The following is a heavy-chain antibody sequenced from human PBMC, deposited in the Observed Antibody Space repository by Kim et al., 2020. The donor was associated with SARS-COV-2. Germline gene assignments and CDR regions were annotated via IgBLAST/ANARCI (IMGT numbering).Heavy chain of an antibody. J-gene: IGHJ5*02. D-gene: IGHD6-6*01. CDR1: GFTVSSNY. V-gene: IGHV3-53*01. CDR2: IYSGGST. CDR3: ARERRSSSGWFDP. Sequence: GGSLRLSCAASGFTVSSNYMSWVRQAPGKGLEWVSVIYSGGSTYYADSVKGRFTISRDNSKNTLYLQMNSLRAEDTAVYYCARERRSSSGWFDPWGQGTLVTVSS.